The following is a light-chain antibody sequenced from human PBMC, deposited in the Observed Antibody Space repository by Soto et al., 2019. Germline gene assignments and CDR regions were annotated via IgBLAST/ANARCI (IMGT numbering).Light chain of an antibody. V-gene: IGLV1-40*01. CDR1: SSNIGAGYD. J-gene: IGLJ1*01. CDR2: GNS. Sequence: QSVLTQPPSVSGAPGQRVTISRTGSSSNIGAGYDLHWYQQLPGTAPKLLIYGNSNRPSGVPDRFSGSKSGTSASLAITGLQAEDEADYYCQSYDSSLSAYVFGTGTKVTVL. CDR3: QSYDSSLSAYV.